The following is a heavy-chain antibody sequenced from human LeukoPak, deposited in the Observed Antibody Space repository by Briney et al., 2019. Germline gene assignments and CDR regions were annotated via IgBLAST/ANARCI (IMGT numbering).Heavy chain of an antibody. Sequence: PSETLSLTCTVSGGSISSYYWSWIRQPPGKGLEWIGYIYYSGSTNYNPSLKSRVTISVDTSKNQFSLKLSSVTAADTAVYYCARGYYYDSSGYQPYYFDYWGQGTLVTVSS. CDR1: GGSISSYY. CDR3: ARGYYYDSSGYQPYYFDY. CDR2: IYYSGST. D-gene: IGHD3-22*01. V-gene: IGHV4-59*01. J-gene: IGHJ4*02.